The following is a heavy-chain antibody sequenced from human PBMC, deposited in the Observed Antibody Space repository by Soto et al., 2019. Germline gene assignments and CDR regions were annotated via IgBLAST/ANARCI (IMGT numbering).Heavy chain of an antibody. CDR3: TRDESWLQRHDPFDM. V-gene: IGHV3-74*01. CDR1: GFTFNSYW. Sequence: EVQLVESGGGLVQPGGSLRLSCAASGFTFNSYWMHWVRQAPGKGLEWVSRINGDGSRADYADSVKGRFTVSRDNAKNTQYPLLSSLRAKYTAVYFCTRDESWLQRHDPFDMWGQRTVVTVSS. CDR2: INGDGSRA. D-gene: IGHD5-12*01. J-gene: IGHJ3*02.